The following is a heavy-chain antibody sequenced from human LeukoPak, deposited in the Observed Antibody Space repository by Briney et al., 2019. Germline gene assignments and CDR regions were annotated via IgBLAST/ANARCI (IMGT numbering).Heavy chain of an antibody. CDR1: GGSISSYY. V-gene: IGHV4-4*07. Sequence: PSETLSLTCTVSGGSISSYYRSWIRQPAGKGLEWIGRIYTSGSTNYNASLKSRVSMSVDTSKNQFSLKLISVTAADTSVFYCARENSGSYREFDYWGQGTLVTVSS. D-gene: IGHD1-26*01. CDR2: IYTSGST. J-gene: IGHJ4*02. CDR3: ARENSGSYREFDY.